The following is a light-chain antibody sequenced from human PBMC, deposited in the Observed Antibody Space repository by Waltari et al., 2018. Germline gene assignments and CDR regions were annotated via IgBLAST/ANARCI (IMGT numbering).Light chain of an antibody. J-gene: IGKJ1*01. V-gene: IGKV3-20*01. CDR1: QSVSIY. Sequence: CRARQSVSIYLAWYQQKPGQAPRLLILHTSTRATGIPDRFSGSGSGTDFSLTISGLEPEDFAVYYCQHYKSLPVSFGQGTRVEIK. CDR2: HTS. CDR3: QHYKSLPVS.